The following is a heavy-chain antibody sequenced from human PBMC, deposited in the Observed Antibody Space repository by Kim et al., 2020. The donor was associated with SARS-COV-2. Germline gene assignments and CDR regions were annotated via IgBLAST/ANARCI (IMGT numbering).Heavy chain of an antibody. V-gene: IGHV3-30*18. CDR2: ISYDGSNK. Sequence: GGSRRRSRADSGFTFSSYGMHWVRQAPGKGLEWVAVISYDGSNKYYADSVKGRFTISRDNSKNTLYLQMNSLRAEDTAVYYCAKEEGSGYSSGWTYYYYGMDVWGQGTTVTVSS. CDR1: GFTFSSYG. D-gene: IGHD6-19*01. J-gene: IGHJ6*02. CDR3: AKEEGSGYSSGWTYYYYGMDV.